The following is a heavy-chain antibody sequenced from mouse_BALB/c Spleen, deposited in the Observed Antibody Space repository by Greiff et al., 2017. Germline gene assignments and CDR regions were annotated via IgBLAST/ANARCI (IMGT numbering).Heavy chain of an antibody. V-gene: IGHV14-4*02. CDR2: IDPENGDT. J-gene: IGHJ3*01. CDR1: GFNIKDYY. D-gene: IGHD1-1*02. CDR3: NRGVAWFAY. Sequence: DVKLQESGAELVRSGASVKLSCTASGFNIKDYYMHWVKQRPEQGLEWIGWIDPENGDTEYAPKFQGKATMTADTSSNTAYLQLSSLTSEDTAVYYCNRGVAWFAYWGQGTLVTVSA.